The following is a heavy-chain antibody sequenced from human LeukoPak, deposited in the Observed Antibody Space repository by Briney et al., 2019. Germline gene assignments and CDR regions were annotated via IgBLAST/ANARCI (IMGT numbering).Heavy chain of an antibody. D-gene: IGHD3-3*01. J-gene: IGHJ6*02. CDR2: TYYRGST. CDR3: ARGDFGVVTHYYYGMDV. CDR1: TGSITTYY. Sequence: SQTLSPTSPVYTGSITTYYSGCIRPPARKGLEWVGSTYYRGSTNYNPSLKSRVTISVDTSKKQFSLKLSTVTAADAAVYYCARGDFGVVTHYYYGMDVWGQGTTVTVSS. V-gene: IGHV4-59*01.